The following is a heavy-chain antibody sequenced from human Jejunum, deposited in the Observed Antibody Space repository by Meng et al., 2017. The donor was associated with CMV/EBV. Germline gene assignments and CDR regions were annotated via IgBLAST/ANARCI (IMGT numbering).Heavy chain of an antibody. Sequence: SGFTVSTNYMSWVRQAPGKGLEWVSVIYRGGTTYYADSVKGRFTISRDDSKNTFYLQMTSLRPEDTAVYYCARTVYINYWEYFFDSWGQGTLVTVSS. J-gene: IGHJ4*02. CDR3: ARTVYINYWEYFFDS. V-gene: IGHV3-53*05. CDR1: GFTVSTNY. D-gene: IGHD4-11*01. CDR2: IYRGGTT.